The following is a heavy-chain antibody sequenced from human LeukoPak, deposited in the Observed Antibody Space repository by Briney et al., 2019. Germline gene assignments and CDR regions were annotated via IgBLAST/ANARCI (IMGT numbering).Heavy chain of an antibody. CDR2: IYDSETT. CDR3: ARQAYSSGWYTAAY. J-gene: IGHJ4*02. CDR1: GGSISSPY. Sequence: PSETLSLTCTVSGGSISSPYWSWIRQPPGKGLEWIASIYDSETTKYNPSLRSRATISSDTSKNQFSLKLSSVTAADTAVYYCARQAYSSGWYTAAYWGQGTLVTVSS. D-gene: IGHD6-19*01. V-gene: IGHV4-59*08.